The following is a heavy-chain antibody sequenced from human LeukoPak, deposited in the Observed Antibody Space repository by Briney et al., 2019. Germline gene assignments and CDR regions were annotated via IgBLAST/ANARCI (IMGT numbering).Heavy chain of an antibody. J-gene: IGHJ4*02. CDR2: ISDIGSI. D-gene: IGHD2/OR15-2a*01. Sequence: SETLSLTCNVSGGSISSYYWSWIRQPPGKGLEWIAYISDIGSINYNPSLKSRVTISLDTSNNQFSLKLSSVTAADTAVYYCAGHHPRNTVDFWGQGTLVTVSS. CDR3: AGHHPRNTVDF. V-gene: IGHV4-59*08. CDR1: GGSISSYY.